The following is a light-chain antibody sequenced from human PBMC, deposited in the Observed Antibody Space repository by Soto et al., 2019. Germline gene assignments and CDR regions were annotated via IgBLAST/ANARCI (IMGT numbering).Light chain of an antibody. CDR3: QQYNSYVT. Sequence: DIQMTQSPSTLSASVGDRVTITCRASQSIRIWLAWYQQKPGKAPNLLIYKASSLGSGVPSRFSGSGSGTEFTLTISSLQPDDFATYYCQQYNSYVTFGQGTKLEIK. J-gene: IGKJ2*01. CDR1: QSIRIW. CDR2: KAS. V-gene: IGKV1-5*03.